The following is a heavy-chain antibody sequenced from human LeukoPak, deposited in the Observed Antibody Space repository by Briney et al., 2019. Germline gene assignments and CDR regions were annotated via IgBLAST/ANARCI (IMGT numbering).Heavy chain of an antibody. D-gene: IGHD5-18*01. Sequence: GGSLRLSCAASGFTFSSYSINWVRQAPGKGLEWVSSISSSSSYIYYADSVKGRFTISRDNAKNSLYLQMNSLRAEDTAEYYCARERRGYNYGYYYYMDVWGKGTTVTISS. V-gene: IGHV3-21*01. CDR3: ARERRGYNYGYYYYMDV. J-gene: IGHJ6*03. CDR1: GFTFSSYS. CDR2: ISSSSSYI.